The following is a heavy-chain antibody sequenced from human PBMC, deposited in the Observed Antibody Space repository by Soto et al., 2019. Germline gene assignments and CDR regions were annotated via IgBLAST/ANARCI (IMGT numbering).Heavy chain of an antibody. CDR1: GYTFTSYA. CDR3: ARDSPEWGAAPVY. D-gene: IGHD1-26*01. CDR2: ISAYNGKT. Sequence: ASVKVSCKASGYTFTSYAISWIRQAPGQGLEWMGWISAYNGKTNYAQRLQGRVTMTTDTSTSTAHMELRALRSDDTAVYYCARDSPEWGAAPVYWGQGTLVTASS. J-gene: IGHJ4*02. V-gene: IGHV1-18*04.